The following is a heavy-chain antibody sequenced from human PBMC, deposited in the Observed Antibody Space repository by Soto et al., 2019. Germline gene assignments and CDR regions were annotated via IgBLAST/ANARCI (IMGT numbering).Heavy chain of an antibody. D-gene: IGHD6-6*01. V-gene: IGHV3-53*01. J-gene: IGHJ6*01. CDR1: VFTVSINY. CDR2: IYSGGST. CDR3: ARDRGLGIAARKVYYHYGMDV. Sequence: PWGSLRLSCASSVFTVSINYMSWVRQAPGKGLDLVSVIYSGGSTYYADSVKGRFTISRDNSKNTLYLQMNSLRAEDTAVYYCARDRGLGIAARKVYYHYGMDVWGQGTTVTVSS.